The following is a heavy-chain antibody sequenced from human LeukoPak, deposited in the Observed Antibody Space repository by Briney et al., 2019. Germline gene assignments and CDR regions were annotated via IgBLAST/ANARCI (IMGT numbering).Heavy chain of an antibody. Sequence: GESLTISCKGSGYSFTSYWIGWVRQMPGKGLEWMGIIYPGDSDTRYSPSFQGQVTISADKSISTAYLQWSSLKASDTAMYYCASRGSYYYGSSEAGAFDIWGQGTMVTVSS. CDR2: IYPGDSDT. CDR1: GYSFTSYW. V-gene: IGHV5-51*01. D-gene: IGHD3-22*01. J-gene: IGHJ3*02. CDR3: ASRGSYYYGSSEAGAFDI.